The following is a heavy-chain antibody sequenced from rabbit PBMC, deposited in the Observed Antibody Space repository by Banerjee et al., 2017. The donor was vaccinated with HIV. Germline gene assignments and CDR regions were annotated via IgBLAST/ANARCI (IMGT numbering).Heavy chain of an antibody. CDR3: ARDLAGVIGWNFNL. D-gene: IGHD4-1*01. Sequence: IACIYAGSTGNTYYATWARGRFTISKTSWTTVTLQMTSLTAADTATYFCARDLAGVIGWNFNLWGQGTLVTVS. V-gene: IGHV1S40*01. J-gene: IGHJ4*01. CDR2: IYAGSTGNT.